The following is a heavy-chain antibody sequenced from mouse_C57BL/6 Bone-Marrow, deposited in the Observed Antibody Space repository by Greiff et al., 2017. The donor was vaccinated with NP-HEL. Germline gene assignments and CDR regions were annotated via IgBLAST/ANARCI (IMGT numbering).Heavy chain of an antibody. J-gene: IGHJ4*01. Sequence: QVQLQQPGAELVKPGASVKLSCKASGYTFTSYWMHWVKQRPGRGLERIGRIDPNSGGTKYNEKFKSKATLTVDKPSSTAYMQLSSLTSEDSAVYYCARSVVANYYAMDYWGQGTSVTVSS. CDR2: IDPNSGGT. V-gene: IGHV1-72*01. D-gene: IGHD1-1*01. CDR3: ARSVVANYYAMDY. CDR1: GYTFTSYW.